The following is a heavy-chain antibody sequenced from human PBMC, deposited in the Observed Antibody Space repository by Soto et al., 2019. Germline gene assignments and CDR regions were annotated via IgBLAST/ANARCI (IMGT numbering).Heavy chain of an antibody. CDR2: ISSSSSFI. V-gene: IGHV3-21*01. Sequence: PGGSLRLSCVASGFTLRSYHMNWVRQAPGKGLEWVSSISSSSSFIFYADSVKGRFTISRDNAANSLYLQMNSLRAEDTAVYYCAGTSSDSASDYWGQGTLVTVSS. CDR1: GFTLRSYH. CDR3: AGTSSDSASDY. J-gene: IGHJ4*02. D-gene: IGHD2-2*01.